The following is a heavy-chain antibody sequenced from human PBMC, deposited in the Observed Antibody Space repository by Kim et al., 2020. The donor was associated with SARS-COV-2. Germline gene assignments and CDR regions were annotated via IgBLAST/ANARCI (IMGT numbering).Heavy chain of an antibody. CDR2: ISGSGGST. V-gene: IGHV3-23*01. D-gene: IGHD2-2*02. CDR1: GFTFSSYA. Sequence: GGSLRLSCAASGFTFSSYAMSWVRQAPGKGLEWVSAISGSGGSTYYADSVKGRFTISRDNSKNTLYLQMNSLRAEDTAVYYCAKVGSARYCSSTSCYIDYYYYYGMDVWGQGTTVTVSS. CDR3: AKVGSARYCSSTSCYIDYYYYYGMDV. J-gene: IGHJ6*02.